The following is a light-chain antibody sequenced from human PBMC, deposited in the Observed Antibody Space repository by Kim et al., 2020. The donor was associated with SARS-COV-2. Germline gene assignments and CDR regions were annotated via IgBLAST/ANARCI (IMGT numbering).Light chain of an antibody. CDR2: DNR. J-gene: IGLJ1*01. CDR1: NIGTKS. V-gene: IGLV3-21*02. CDR3: QVWDNNSDHYV. Sequence: SYELTQPPSVSVVPGQTARITCEGDNIGTKSVHLYHKKPGQAPVLVVYDNRDRPSGIPERFTGSNSGKTATLTISRAEAGDEADYYCQVWDNNSDHYVFVGETKVTVL.